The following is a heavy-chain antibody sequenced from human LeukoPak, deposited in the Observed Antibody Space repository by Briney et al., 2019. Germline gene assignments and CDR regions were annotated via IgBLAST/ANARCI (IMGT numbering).Heavy chain of an antibody. CDR2: IRSKTHGEAI. CDR3: TTDYSSGWYLDY. CDR1: GFTFSNVW. Sequence: GGSLRLSCAASGFTFSNVWMNWVRQAPGKGLEWVGRIRSKTHGEAIDYAAPVRGRFTISRDDSKNTLYLQLNSLKTEDTAVYYCTTDYSSGWYLDYWGQGTLVTVSS. V-gene: IGHV3-15*07. D-gene: IGHD6-19*01. J-gene: IGHJ4*02.